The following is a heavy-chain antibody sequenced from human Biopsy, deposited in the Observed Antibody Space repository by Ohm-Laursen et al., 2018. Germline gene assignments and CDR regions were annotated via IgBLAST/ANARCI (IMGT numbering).Heavy chain of an antibody. CDR1: GYSFTSYY. V-gene: IGHV1-46*01. CDR3: ARNTGWYGDLYYFDY. D-gene: IGHD6-19*01. CDR2: INPSGSTT. Sequence: ASVKVSCKASGYSFTSYYMHWVRQAPGQGLEWMGMINPSGSTTSYPQIFQCRVTMTRDTSKSTVYMELSSLRSADTAVYFCARNTGWYGDLYYFDYWGQGTLGTVSS. J-gene: IGHJ4*02.